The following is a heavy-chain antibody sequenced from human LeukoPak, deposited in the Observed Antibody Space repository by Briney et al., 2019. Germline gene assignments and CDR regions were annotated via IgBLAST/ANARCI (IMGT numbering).Heavy chain of an antibody. CDR2: INDSRST. CDR1: GGSIGNYN. Sequence: SETLSLTCTVSGGSIGNYNYCWSWQPAGKGLEWIGYINDSRSTKYNSFAKSRVTISIDMSKRQFSLTLSAVTAEDTAVYYYARMRGVWGQGALVTASS. CDR3: ARMRGV. D-gene: IGHD3-10*01. V-gene: IGHV4-59*08. J-gene: IGHJ4*02.